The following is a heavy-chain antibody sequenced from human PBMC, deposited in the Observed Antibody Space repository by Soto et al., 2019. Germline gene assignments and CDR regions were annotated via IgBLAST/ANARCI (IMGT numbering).Heavy chain of an antibody. D-gene: IGHD3-10*01. J-gene: IGHJ6*03. CDR3: ARDLSAGSSYNYYYYYMDV. CDR1: GCSISGYY. Sequence: SETLSLTCTVSGCSISGYYWNWIRQPPGKGLEWIGYFYNSGSTNYNPSLKSRVSISVDTSKNQLSLRLNSVTAADTAVYFCARDLSAGSSYNYYYYYMDVWGKGTTVTVSS. CDR2: FYNSGST. V-gene: IGHV4-59*01.